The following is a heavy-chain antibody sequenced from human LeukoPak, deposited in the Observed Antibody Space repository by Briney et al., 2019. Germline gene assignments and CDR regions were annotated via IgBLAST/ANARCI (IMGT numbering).Heavy chain of an antibody. D-gene: IGHD6-13*01. CDR1: GGSISSSSYY. Sequence: SETLSLTCAVSGGSISSSSYYWGWIRQPPGKGLEWIGYIYYSGSTNYNPSLKSRVTISVDTSKNQFSLKLSSVTAADTAVYYCARGLIMAVAGRGEFHYWGQGTLVTVSS. V-gene: IGHV4-61*05. CDR3: ARGLIMAVAGRGEFHY. CDR2: IYYSGST. J-gene: IGHJ4*02.